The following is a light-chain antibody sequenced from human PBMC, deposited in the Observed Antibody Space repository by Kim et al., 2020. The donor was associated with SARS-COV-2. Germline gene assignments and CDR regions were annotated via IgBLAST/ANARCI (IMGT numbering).Light chain of an antibody. J-gene: IGLJ3*02. CDR3: SSYAGSNNLV. V-gene: IGLV2-8*01. CDR1: SSDVGDYKY. Sequence: GQSVTISCTGTSSDVGDYKYVSWYQQHPGKAPKLMIYEVSKRPSGVPDRFSGSKSGNTASLTVSGLQAEDEADYYCSSYAGSNNLVFGGGTQLTVL. CDR2: EVS.